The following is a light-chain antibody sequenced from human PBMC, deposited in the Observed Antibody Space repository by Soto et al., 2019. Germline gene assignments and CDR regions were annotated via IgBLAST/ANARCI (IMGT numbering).Light chain of an antibody. CDR2: WAS. CDR3: QQYYSLPYS. CDR1: QSVFHTSYNRNY. J-gene: IGKJ2*03. Sequence: DIVMTQSPDSLAVSLGERATINCKSSQSVFHTSYNRNYLAWYLQKPGQPPKVLMYWASTRESGVPDRFSGSVSGTDFTLTITSLQSEDVAVYYCQQYYSLPYSFGQGTKLEIK. V-gene: IGKV4-1*01.